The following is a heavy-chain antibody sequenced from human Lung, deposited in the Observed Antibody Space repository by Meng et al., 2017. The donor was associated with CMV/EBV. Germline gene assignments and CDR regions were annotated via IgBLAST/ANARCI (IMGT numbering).Heavy chain of an antibody. V-gene: IGHV3-11*01. CDR1: GFIFSDYY. CDR3: ARDRGHTSYFYFYGMDV. Sequence: GGSLSPSCAASGFIFSDYYMSWIRQAPGKGLEWVSYISTGGSAIFYADSVEGRFTISRDNAKNSLYLQMNSLRAEDTAVYYCARDRGHTSYFYFYGMDVWGQGTTVTVSS. J-gene: IGHJ6*02. CDR2: ISTGGSAI. D-gene: IGHD2-21*01.